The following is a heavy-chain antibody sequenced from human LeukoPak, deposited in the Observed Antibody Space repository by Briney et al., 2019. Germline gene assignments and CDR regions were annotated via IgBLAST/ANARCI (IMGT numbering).Heavy chain of an antibody. Sequence: GGSLRLSCAASGFTFSSYAMHWVRQAPGKGLEWVAVISYDGSDKYYADSVKGRFTISRDNSKNTLHLQMISLRAEDTAVYYCARDQGAWGYGYNFDYWGQGTLVTVSS. CDR2: ISYDGSDK. J-gene: IGHJ4*02. CDR1: GFTFSSYA. CDR3: ARDQGAWGYGYNFDY. D-gene: IGHD3-16*01. V-gene: IGHV3-30-3*01.